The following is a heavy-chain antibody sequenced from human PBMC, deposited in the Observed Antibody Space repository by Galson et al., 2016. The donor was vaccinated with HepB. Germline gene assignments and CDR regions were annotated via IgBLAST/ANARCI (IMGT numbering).Heavy chain of an antibody. CDR1: GFTFRTYW. J-gene: IGHJ4*02. D-gene: IGHD1-26*01. V-gene: IGHV3-74*03. Sequence: SLRLSCAASGFTFRTYWMHWVRQSPGMGLVWVSRISSDGLTTTYADSVKGRFTISRDNAKNTLYLQMNSLRDEDTAVYYCARGERGSYNSGYFDYWGQGNLVTVSS. CDR2: ISSDGLTT. CDR3: ARGERGSYNSGYFDY.